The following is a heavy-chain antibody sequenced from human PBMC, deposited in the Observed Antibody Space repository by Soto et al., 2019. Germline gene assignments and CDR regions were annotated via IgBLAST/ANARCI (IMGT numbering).Heavy chain of an antibody. CDR1: GGSSSGYY. D-gene: IGHD3-22*01. V-gene: IGHV4-34*01. J-gene: IGHJ5*02. CDR3: ARPTETYYYDSSGYSGFDP. CDR2: INHSGST. Sequence: PSETLSLTCAVYGGSSSGYYWSWVRQPPGKGLEWIGEINHSGSTNYNPSLKSRVTISVDTSKNQFSLKLSSVTAADTAVYYCARPTETYYYDSSGYSGFDPWGQGTLVTVPS.